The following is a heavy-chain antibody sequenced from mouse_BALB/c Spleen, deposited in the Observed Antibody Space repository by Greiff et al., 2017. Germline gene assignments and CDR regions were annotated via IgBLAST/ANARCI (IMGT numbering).Heavy chain of an antibody. Sequence: VQLQQSGPELVKPGASVKISCKASGYAFSSSWMNWVKQRPGQGLEWIGRIYAGDGDTNYNGKFKGKATLTADKSSSTAYMQLSSLTSVDSAVYFCARGNGRKDYWGQGTTLTVSS. J-gene: IGHJ2*01. V-gene: IGHV1-82*01. CDR3: ARGNGRKDY. CDR2: IYAGDGDT. CDR1: GYAFSSSW. D-gene: IGHD1-1*01.